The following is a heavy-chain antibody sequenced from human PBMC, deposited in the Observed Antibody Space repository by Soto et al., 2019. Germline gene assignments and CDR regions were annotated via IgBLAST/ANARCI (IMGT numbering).Heavy chain of an antibody. V-gene: IGHV3-7*01. CDR1: GFTFSSYW. CDR3: ASLEMDPSSSWYGIYCYYYGMDV. CDR2: IKQDGSEK. J-gene: IGHJ6*02. Sequence: GGSLRLSCAASGFTFSSYWMSWVRQAPGKGLEWVANIKQDGSEKYYVDSVKGRFTISRDNAKNSLYLQMNSLRAEDTAVYYWASLEMDPSSSWYGIYCYYYGMDVWGQGTTVTVSS. D-gene: IGHD6-13*01.